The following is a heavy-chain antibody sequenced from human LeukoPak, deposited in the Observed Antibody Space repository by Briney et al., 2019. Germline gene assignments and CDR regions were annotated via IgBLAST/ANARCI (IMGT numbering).Heavy chain of an antibody. D-gene: IGHD6-19*01. Sequence: SETLSLTCTVPGGSISSYYWSWIRQPPGKGLEWIGYIYYSWSTNYNPSLKSRVTISVDQSKNQFSLKLSSVTAADTAVYYCARQEGYSSGWYWDYWGQGTLVTVSS. J-gene: IGHJ4*02. CDR2: IYYSWST. CDR3: ARQEGYSSGWYWDY. CDR1: GGSISSYY. V-gene: IGHV4-59*08.